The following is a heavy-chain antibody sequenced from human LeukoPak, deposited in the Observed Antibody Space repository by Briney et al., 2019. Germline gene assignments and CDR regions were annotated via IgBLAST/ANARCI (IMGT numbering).Heavy chain of an antibody. CDR3: AKDAVIAVADPASYSYYYMEV. CDR1: GVTFSSYG. D-gene: IGHD6-19*01. Sequence: GGALRLSCAASGVTFSSYGRHGGRHAPPKGLQWVAVISYDGSNKYYTHSVKSRVTISIDNSKNTLYLQMNSLRAEDTAVYYCAKDAVIAVADPASYSYYYMEVWGKGTTVTVSS. CDR2: ISYDGSNK. V-gene: IGHV3-30*18. J-gene: IGHJ6*03.